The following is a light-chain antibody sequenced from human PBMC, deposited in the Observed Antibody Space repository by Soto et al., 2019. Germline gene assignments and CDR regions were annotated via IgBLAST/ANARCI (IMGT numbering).Light chain of an antibody. CDR1: SSNIGAHYD. CDR2: GNS. Sequence: QSVLTQPPSVSGAPGQRVTISCTGSSSNIGAHYDVHWYQQLPGTAPKLLIYGNSNRPSGVPDRFSGSKSGTSASLAITGLQPEDEADYYCQPYDSGLRASYVFGTGTKVT. V-gene: IGLV1-40*01. CDR3: QPYDSGLRASYV. J-gene: IGLJ1*01.